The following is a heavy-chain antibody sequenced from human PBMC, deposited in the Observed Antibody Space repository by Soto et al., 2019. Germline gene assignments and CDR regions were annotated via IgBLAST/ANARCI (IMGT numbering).Heavy chain of an antibody. Sequence: SETLSLTCTVSGGSVSSGSYYWSWIRQPPGKGLEWIGYIYYSGSTNYNPSLKSRVTISVDTSKNQFSLKLSSVTAADTAVYYCARAWEGYCSSTSCYASGLPASPFDHWAQATLV. CDR2: IYYSGST. CDR3: ARAWEGYCSSTSCYASGLPASPFDH. D-gene: IGHD2-2*01. CDR1: GGSVSSGSYY. J-gene: IGHJ4*02. V-gene: IGHV4-61*01.